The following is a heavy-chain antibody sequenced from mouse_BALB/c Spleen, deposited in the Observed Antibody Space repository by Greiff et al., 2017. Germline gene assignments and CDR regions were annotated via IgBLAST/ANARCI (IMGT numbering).Heavy chain of an antibody. J-gene: IGHJ3*01. CDR2: IDPANGNT. V-gene: IGHV14-3*02. Sequence: VQLQQSGAELVKPGASVKLSCTASGFNIKDTYMHWVKQRPEQGLEWIGRIDPANGNTKYDPKFQGKATITADTSSNTAYLQLSSLTSEDTAVYYCLSWFAYWGQGTLVTVSA. CDR1: GFNIKDTY. CDR3: LSWFAY.